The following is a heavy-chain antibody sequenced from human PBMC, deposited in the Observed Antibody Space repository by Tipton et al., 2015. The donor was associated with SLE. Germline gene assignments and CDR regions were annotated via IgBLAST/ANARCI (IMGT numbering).Heavy chain of an antibody. J-gene: IGHJ4*02. CDR2: IKQDGSER. Sequence: SLRLSCAASGFTFSNYWMNWVRQAPGKGLEWVANIKQDGSERYYADSVEGRFAISRDNAKSSLYLQMNSLRAEDTAVYYCARPSTTVVPDYWGRGTLVTVSS. D-gene: IGHD3-10*01. V-gene: IGHV3-7*01. CDR3: ARPSTTVVPDY. CDR1: GFTFSNYW.